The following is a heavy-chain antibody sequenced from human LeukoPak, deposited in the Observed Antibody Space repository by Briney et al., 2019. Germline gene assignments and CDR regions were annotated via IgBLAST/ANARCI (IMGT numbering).Heavy chain of an antibody. J-gene: IGHJ4*02. V-gene: IGHV1-8*01. D-gene: IGHD2-2*02. Sequence: ASVKVSCKASGDTFTSYDINWVRQAPGQGLEWMGWMNPNSGNTGYSQRFQGRVTMTRDTSISTAYMELSGLRLEDTAVYYCARGNPYCSSASCYNYWGQGTLVTVSS. CDR1: GDTFTSYD. CDR2: MNPNSGNT. CDR3: ARGNPYCSSASCYNY.